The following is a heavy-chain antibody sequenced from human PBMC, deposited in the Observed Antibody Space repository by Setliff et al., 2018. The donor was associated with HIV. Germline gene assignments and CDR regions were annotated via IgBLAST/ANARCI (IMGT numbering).Heavy chain of an antibody. V-gene: IGHV3-21*01. Sequence: GGSLRLSCAASGFTFPSYVMSWVRQAPGKGPEWVSAISYDSRFIYHADSMKGRFTIPRDNAKKLVYLQMNSLRAEDTAIYYCARDRASSGYYARFDHWGQGTLVTVSS. CDR2: ISYDSRFI. J-gene: IGHJ4*02. CDR1: GFTFPSYV. D-gene: IGHD3-22*01. CDR3: ARDRASSGYYARFDH.